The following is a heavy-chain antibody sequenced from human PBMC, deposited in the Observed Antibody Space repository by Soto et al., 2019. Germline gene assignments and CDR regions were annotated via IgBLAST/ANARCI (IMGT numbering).Heavy chain of an antibody. CDR1: SGSISSSNW. CDR2: IYHSGST. Sequence: SETLSLTCAVSSGSISSSNWWSWVRQPPGKGLEWIGEIYHSGSTNYNPSLKSRVTISVDKSKNQFSLKLSSVTAADTAVYYCARENYYGSGSYENNWFDPWGQGTLVTVSS. V-gene: IGHV4-4*02. D-gene: IGHD3-10*01. J-gene: IGHJ5*02. CDR3: ARENYYGSGSYENNWFDP.